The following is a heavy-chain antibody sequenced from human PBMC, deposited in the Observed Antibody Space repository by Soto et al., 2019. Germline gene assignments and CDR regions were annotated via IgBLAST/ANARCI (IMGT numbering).Heavy chain of an antibody. CDR1: GGTFSSYA. CDR3: ARDQYYYDSSSYSGYYYYGMHV. V-gene: IGHV1-69*01. D-gene: IGHD3-22*01. J-gene: IGHJ6*02. Sequence: QVQLVQSGAEVKKPGSSVKVSCKASGGTFSSYAISWVRQAPGQGLEWMGGIIPIFGTANYAQKFQGRVTINADESTSTAYMELSSLRSEDTAVYYCARDQYYYDSSSYSGYYYYGMHVWGQGTTVTVSS. CDR2: IIPIFGTA.